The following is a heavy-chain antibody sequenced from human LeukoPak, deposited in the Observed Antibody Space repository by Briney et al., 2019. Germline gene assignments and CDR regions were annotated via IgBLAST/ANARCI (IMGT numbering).Heavy chain of an antibody. V-gene: IGHV3-49*04. CDR3: TRGYCSSSSCPRDDY. D-gene: IGHD2-2*01. CDR1: GFTFGDFA. J-gene: IGHJ4*02. CDR2: IRTKTYGGTT. Sequence: PGGSLRLSCTASGFTFGDFAMSWVRQAPGKGLEWVGFIRTKTYGGTTEYAASVKGRFTISRDDSKSIAYLQMNSLKNEDTAVYYCTRGYCSSSSCPRDDYWGQGTLVTVSS.